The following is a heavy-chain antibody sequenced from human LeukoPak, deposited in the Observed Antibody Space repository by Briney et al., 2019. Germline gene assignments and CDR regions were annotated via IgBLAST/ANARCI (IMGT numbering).Heavy chain of an antibody. V-gene: IGHV4-39*07. J-gene: IGHJ4*02. CDR2: IYYSGST. D-gene: IGHD3-10*01. CDR3: ARLWDYYGSGSVDY. CDR1: GGSISSSSYY. Sequence: PSETLSLTCTVSGGSISSSSYYWGWIRQPPGKGLEWIGSIYYSGSTYYNPSLKSRVTISVDTSKNQFSLKLSSVTAADTAVYYCARLWDYYGSGSVDYWGQGTLVTVSS.